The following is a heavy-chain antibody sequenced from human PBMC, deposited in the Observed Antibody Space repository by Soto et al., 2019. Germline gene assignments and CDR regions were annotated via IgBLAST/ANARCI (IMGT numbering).Heavy chain of an antibody. Sequence: SETLSLTCTVSGGSVSSGSYYWSWIRQPPGKGLEWIGYIYYGGSTNYNPSLKSRVTISVDTSKNQFSLKLSSVTAADTAVYYCASAKLGYCTNGVCYTYRLAFDPWGQGTLVTVSS. CDR1: GGSVSSGSYY. D-gene: IGHD2-8*01. CDR3: ASAKLGYCTNGVCYTYRLAFDP. J-gene: IGHJ5*02. CDR2: IYYGGST. V-gene: IGHV4-61*01.